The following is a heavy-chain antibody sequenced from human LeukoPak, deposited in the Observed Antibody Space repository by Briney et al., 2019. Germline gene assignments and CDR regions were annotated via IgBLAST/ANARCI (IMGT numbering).Heavy chain of an antibody. CDR3: AQGYSSGWFPY. D-gene: IGHD6-19*01. J-gene: IGHJ4*02. Sequence: GGSLRLSCEVSGFSVSSFGMSWVRQAPGKGLEWISAISVNGETTWYADSVKGRFFISRDKSQNTLLLQLSSLRAEDTAIYYCAQGYSSGWFPYWGQGSLVSVSS. V-gene: IGHV3-23*01. CDR2: ISVNGETT. CDR1: GFSVSSFG.